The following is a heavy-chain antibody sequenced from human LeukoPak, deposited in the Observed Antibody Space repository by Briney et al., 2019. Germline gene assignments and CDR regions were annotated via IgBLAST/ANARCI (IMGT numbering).Heavy chain of an antibody. CDR2: IKEDGREK. D-gene: IGHD6-13*01. V-gene: IGHV3-7*01. CDR3: AKGSSSSYFDY. CDR1: GFTFSSSW. J-gene: IGHJ4*02. Sequence: GGSLRLSCATSGFTFSSSWMSWVRQAPGKGLECVANIKEDGREKYYVDSVKGRFTISRDNAKNSLYLQMSSLRAEDTAVYYCAKGSSSSYFDYWGQGTLVTVSS.